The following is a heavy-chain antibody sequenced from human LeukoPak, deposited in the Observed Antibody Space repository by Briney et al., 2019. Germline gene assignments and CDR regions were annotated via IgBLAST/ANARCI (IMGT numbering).Heavy chain of an antibody. V-gene: IGHV3-48*03. CDR2: ISTSGGTK. D-gene: IGHD3-10*01. CDR1: GFTFSSFE. J-gene: IGHJ4*02. Sequence: GGSLRLSCAASGFTFSSFEMNWVRQAPGRGLEWLSHISTSGGTKYYADSVKGRFTIDRDNSKNTVYLQMNSLRPDDTAIYFCARQEARNYNYEGLDYWGPGNLVTVSS. CDR3: ARQEARNYNYEGLDY.